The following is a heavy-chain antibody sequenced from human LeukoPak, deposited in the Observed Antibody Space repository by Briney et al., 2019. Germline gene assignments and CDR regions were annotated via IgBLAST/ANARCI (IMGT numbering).Heavy chain of an antibody. D-gene: IGHD4-23*01. CDR3: ARDAGGNSADYYFDY. CDR1: GFTFSRYA. J-gene: IGHJ4*02. Sequence: GGSLRLSCAASGFTFSRYAMHWVRQAPGKGLEWVAVISYDGRDKYHADFVMGRSTISRDNSKSTLYLQMNSLRVEVTAVYYCARDAGGNSADYYFDYWGQGTLVTVSS. CDR2: ISYDGRDK. V-gene: IGHV3-30*04.